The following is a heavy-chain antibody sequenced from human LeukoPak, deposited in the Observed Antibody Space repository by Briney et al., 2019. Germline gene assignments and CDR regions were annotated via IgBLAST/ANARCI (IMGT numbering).Heavy chain of an antibody. V-gene: IGHV5-51*01. D-gene: IGHD6-13*01. CDR3: HGLSAAAATFYGFDP. J-gene: IGHJ5*02. CDR2: IYPGDSDT. Sequence: GESLKISWKGSGYSFTSYWIGWVRQMPGKGLEWMGIIYPGDSDTRYSPSFQGQITISVDKSISTAYLQWSNLKASDTAMYYCHGLSAAAATFYGFDPWGQGTLVTVSS. CDR1: GYSFTSYW.